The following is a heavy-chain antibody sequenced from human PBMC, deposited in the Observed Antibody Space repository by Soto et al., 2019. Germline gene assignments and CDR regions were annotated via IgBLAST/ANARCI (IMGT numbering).Heavy chain of an antibody. CDR2: TYYRSKWYN. Sequence: QVQLQQSGPGLVKPSQTLSLTCAISGDSVSSNSAAWNWIRQSPSRGLAWLGRTYYRSKWYNDYAVSVKSRRTISPDPSKNPFSLQLNSVTPEDTAVYYCARVRVAAAGGFFGANWFYPWGQGTLVTVSS. D-gene: IGHD6-13*01. CDR1: GDSVSSNSAA. J-gene: IGHJ5*02. CDR3: ARVRVAAAGGFFGANWFYP. V-gene: IGHV6-1*01.